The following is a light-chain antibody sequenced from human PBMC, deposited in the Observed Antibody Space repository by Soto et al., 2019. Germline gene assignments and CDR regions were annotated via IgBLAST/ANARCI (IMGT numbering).Light chain of an antibody. CDR3: AAWDDSLTGLL. J-gene: IGLJ2*01. CDR1: GSNIGSNV. Sequence: QLVLTQPPSASGTPGQRVTFSCSGSGSNIGSNVVNWYQQLPGTAPKLLICFNTQRPSGVPDRFSGSKSGTSASLAISGLQSEDEADYYCAAWDDSLTGLLIGGGTKVTVL. CDR2: FNT. V-gene: IGLV1-44*01.